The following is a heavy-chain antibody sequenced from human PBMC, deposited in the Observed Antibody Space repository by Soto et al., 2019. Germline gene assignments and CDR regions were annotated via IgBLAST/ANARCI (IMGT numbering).Heavy chain of an antibody. V-gene: IGHV5-51*01. J-gene: IGHJ4*02. CDR2: IYPDDSDT. CDR1: GFSFTSYW. Sequence: PGESLKISCKTSGFSFTSYWIGWVRQMPGEGLEWMGIIYPDDSDTRYSPSFQGQVTISADKSISTAYLQWSSLKASDSAMYYCARHPKYYSGYRYFDYWGQGTRVSVSS. D-gene: IGHD5-12*01. CDR3: ARHPKYYSGYRYFDY.